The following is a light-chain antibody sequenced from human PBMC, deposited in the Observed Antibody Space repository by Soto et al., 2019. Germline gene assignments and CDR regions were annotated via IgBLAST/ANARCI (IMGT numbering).Light chain of an antibody. CDR1: NSNIGARYD. CDR2: GNT. J-gene: IGLJ1*01. CDR3: QSYDSSLSGLV. V-gene: IGLV1-40*01. Sequence: QCVLTQPPSVSGAPGQRVTISCTGRNSNIGARYDVHWYQHLPGTAPKLLIYGNTNRPSGLPDRFSGSTSGTSASLAITGLQAEDEADYYCQSYDSSLSGLVFGSGTKLTVL.